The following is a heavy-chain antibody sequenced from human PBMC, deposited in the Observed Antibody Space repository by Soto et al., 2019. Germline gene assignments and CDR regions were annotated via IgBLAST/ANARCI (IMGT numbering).Heavy chain of an antibody. Sequence: WGSLRLSCAASGFTFSSYWMSWVRQAPGKGLEWVANIKQDGSEKYYVDSVKGRFTISRDNAKNSLYLQMNSLRAEDTAVYYCARDPNIVLVPAAIYYYGMDVWGQGTTVNVSS. CDR3: ARDPNIVLVPAAIYYYGMDV. CDR2: IKQDGSEK. J-gene: IGHJ6*02. D-gene: IGHD2-2*01. CDR1: GFTFSSYW. V-gene: IGHV3-7*01.